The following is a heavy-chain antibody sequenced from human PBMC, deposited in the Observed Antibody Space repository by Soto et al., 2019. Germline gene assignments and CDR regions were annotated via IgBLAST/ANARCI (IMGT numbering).Heavy chain of an antibody. CDR3: ARAKYTSGHDY. D-gene: IGHD6-19*01. J-gene: IGHJ4*02. Sequence: KPSETLSLTCGVYGGSFSFYSWSWIRQPPGKGLEWLGEINHSRSTNYNPSLKSRVTISLDTSKTQFSLKLRSVTAADTAIYYCARAKYTSGHDYWGQGTLVTVSS. V-gene: IGHV4-34*01. CDR2: INHSRST. CDR1: GGSFSFYS.